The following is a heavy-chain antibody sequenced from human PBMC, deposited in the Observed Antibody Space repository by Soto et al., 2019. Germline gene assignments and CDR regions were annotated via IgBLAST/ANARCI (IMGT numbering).Heavy chain of an antibody. CDR1: GYSITSNNW. J-gene: IGHJ4*02. CDR3: TQKRDGKNPFDS. V-gene: IGHV4-28*01. CDR2: IYYSGKT. Sequence: QVQLQESGPGLVKPSDTLSLTCAVSGYSITSNNWWGWIRQPPGKGLEWIGYIYYSGKTHYNPSVESRVTMSVDTSRSHVSLKLSSVTAVDTAVYYCTQKRDGKNPFDSWGQGTLVTVSS.